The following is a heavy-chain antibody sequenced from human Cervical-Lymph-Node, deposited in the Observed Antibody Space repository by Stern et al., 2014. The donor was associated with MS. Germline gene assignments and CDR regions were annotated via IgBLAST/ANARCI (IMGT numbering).Heavy chain of an antibody. CDR3: ARVRKAAAGHTYFDY. CDR1: GYSFTSYW. D-gene: IGHD6-13*01. CDR2: IYPGDSDN. J-gene: IGHJ4*02. Sequence: VQLVQSGAEVKKPGESLKISCKGSGYSFTSYWIGWVRQMPGQGLEWMGIIYPGDSDNRYSPSFQGQVTISADKSISPAYLQWSSLKASDTAMYYCARVRKAAAGHTYFDYWGQGTLVTVSS. V-gene: IGHV5-51*01.